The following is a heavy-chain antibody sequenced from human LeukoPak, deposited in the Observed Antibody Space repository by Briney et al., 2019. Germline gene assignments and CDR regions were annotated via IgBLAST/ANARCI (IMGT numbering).Heavy chain of an antibody. Sequence: SETLSLTCTVSGGSISSYYWSWIRQPPGKGLEWIGYIYCSGSTNYNPSLKSRVTISVDTSKNQFSLKLSSVTAADTAVYYCARDALLYSSSWLKTYGMDVWGQGTTVTVSS. CDR3: ARDALLYSSSWLKTYGMDV. V-gene: IGHV4-59*01. CDR2: IYCSGST. D-gene: IGHD6-13*01. CDR1: GGSISSYY. J-gene: IGHJ6*02.